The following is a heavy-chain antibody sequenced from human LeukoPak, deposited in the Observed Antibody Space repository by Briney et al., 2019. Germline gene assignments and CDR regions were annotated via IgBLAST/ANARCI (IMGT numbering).Heavy chain of an antibody. J-gene: IGHJ4*02. Sequence: PGGSLRLSCAASGFTFSSYGMHWVRQAPGQGLEWVAVIWYDESNKYSADSVKGRFSISRDNSKNTLYLQMNSLRAEDTAVYYCARGLDYYYDTSGYPLGYWGQGTLVTVSS. CDR1: GFTFSSYG. V-gene: IGHV3-33*01. CDR3: ARGLDYYYDTSGYPLGY. D-gene: IGHD3-22*01. CDR2: IWYDESNK.